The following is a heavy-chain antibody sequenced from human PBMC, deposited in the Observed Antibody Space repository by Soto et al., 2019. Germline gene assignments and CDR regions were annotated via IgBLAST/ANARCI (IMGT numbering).Heavy chain of an antibody. V-gene: IGHV4-34*01. D-gene: IGHD6-19*01. J-gene: IGHJ3*02. Sequence: QVQQHQWGAGLLKPSETLSLTCAVSSEYLGSYYWNWIRQSPGKGLEWIGEINHAGKNNYSPSLKSRVTMSIDMSKNLVALKVTSVTAADTAVYYLARGGSSDWQVALDIWGQGTMVTVSS. CDR2: INHAGKN. CDR3: ARGGSSDWQVALDI. CDR1: SEYLGSYY.